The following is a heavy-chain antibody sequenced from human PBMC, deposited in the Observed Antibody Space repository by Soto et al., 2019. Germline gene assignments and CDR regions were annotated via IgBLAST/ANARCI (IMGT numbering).Heavy chain of an antibody. J-gene: IGHJ5*02. CDR1: GGSISTGGYY. CDR2: YYYSGST. CDR3: ARSVLP. V-gene: IGHV4-31*03. Sequence: QVQLQESGPGLVKPSQTLSLTCTVSGGSISTGGYYWNWIRQHPGKGLEWIGYYYYSGSTSYNPALTTRVTISVNTSKNQSPLKLSSVTAADTAVYYCARSVLPWGQGTLVTVSS.